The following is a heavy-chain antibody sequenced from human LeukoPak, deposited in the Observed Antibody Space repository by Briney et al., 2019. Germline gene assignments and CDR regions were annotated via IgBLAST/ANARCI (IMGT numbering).Heavy chain of an antibody. J-gene: IGHJ4*02. Sequence: PGGSLRLSCAASGFTFSSYGMHWVRQAPGKGLEWVAVISYDGSNKYYADSVKGRFTISRDNSKNTLYLQMNSLRAEDTAVYYCAKDRNYYDSSTYPPLDYWGQGTLVTVSS. CDR1: GFTFSSYG. V-gene: IGHV3-30*18. CDR3: AKDRNYYDSSTYPPLDY. D-gene: IGHD3-22*01. CDR2: ISYDGSNK.